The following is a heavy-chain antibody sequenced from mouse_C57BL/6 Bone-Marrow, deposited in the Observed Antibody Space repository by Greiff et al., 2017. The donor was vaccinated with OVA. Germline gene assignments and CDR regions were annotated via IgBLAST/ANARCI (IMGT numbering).Heavy chain of an antibody. D-gene: IGHD1-1*01. Sequence: VHVKQSVAELVRPGASVKLSCTASGFNIKHTYMHWVKQRPEQGLEWIGRLDPANANTKYAPQFQGKATINADTSSHTAYLQLSSLTSEDTAIYYCARDYGSREAWFAYWGQGTLVTVSA. V-gene: IGHV14-3*01. CDR3: ARDYGSREAWFAY. CDR2: LDPANANT. J-gene: IGHJ3*01. CDR1: GFNIKHTY.